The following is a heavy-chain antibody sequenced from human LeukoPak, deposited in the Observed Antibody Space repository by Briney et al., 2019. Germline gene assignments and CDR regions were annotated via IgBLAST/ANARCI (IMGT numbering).Heavy chain of an antibody. CDR1: GGSISSSSYY. D-gene: IGHD2-2*01. Sequence: SETLSLTCTVSGGSISSSSYYWGWIRPPPGKGLEWIGSIYYSGSTYYNPSLKSRVTISVDTSKNQFSLKLSSVTAADTAVYYCARQKPAPDVWGKGTTVTVSS. J-gene: IGHJ6*04. V-gene: IGHV4-39*01. CDR2: IYYSGST. CDR3: ARQKPAPDV.